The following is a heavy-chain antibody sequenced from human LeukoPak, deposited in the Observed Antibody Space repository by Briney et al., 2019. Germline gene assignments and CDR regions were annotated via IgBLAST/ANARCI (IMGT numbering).Heavy chain of an antibody. Sequence: PGGSLRLSCAASGFTFSSYAMSWVRQAPGKGLEWVSAISGSGGSTYYADSVKGRFTISRDNSKNTLYLQMNSLRAEDTAVYYCAKDGLLWFGELGGGDWGQGTLVTVSS. CDR1: GFTFSSYA. D-gene: IGHD3-10*01. V-gene: IGHV3-23*01. J-gene: IGHJ4*02. CDR2: ISGSGGST. CDR3: AKDGLLWFGELGGGD.